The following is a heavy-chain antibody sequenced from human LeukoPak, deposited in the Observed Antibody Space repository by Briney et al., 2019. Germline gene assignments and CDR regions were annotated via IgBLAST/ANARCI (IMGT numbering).Heavy chain of an antibody. CDR1: GFTFSSYW. CDR3: AKDQDRVTTVPYYFDY. J-gene: IGHJ4*02. CDR2: IKQDGSDK. V-gene: IGHV3-7*01. Sequence: GGSLRLSCAASGFTFSSYWMSWVRQAPGKGLEWVANIKQDGSDKYYVDSVKGRFTISRDNAKNSLYLQMNSLRAEDTAVYYCAKDQDRVTTVPYYFDYWGQGTLVTVSS. D-gene: IGHD4-17*01.